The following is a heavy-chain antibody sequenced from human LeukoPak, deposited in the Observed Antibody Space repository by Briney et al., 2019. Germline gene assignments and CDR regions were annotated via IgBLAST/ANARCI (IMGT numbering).Heavy chain of an antibody. V-gene: IGHV4-39*01. CDR1: GGSISGSSYY. CDR2: VYYSGTT. Sequence: PSETLFLICTVSGGSISGSSYYWGWLRQPPGKGLEWIGNVYYSGTTYYSPSLKSRVTISVDTSKNQFSLKLSSVTAADTAVYYCARQDTITTPGVDYWGQGTPVTVSS. D-gene: IGHD3-3*01. J-gene: IGHJ4*02. CDR3: ARQDTITTPGVDY.